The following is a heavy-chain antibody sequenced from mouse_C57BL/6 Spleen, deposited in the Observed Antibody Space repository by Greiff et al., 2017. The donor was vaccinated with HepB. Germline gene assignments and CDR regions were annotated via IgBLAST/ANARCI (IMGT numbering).Heavy chain of an antibody. CDR1: GYTFTSYW. Sequence: QVQLQQPGAELVKPGASVKLSCKASGYTFTSYWMHWVKQRPGQGLEWIGEIDPSDSYTNYNQKFKGKSTLTVDKSSSTAYMQLSSLTSEDSAVYYCARKGNYDGNFDYWGQGTTLTVSS. CDR3: ARKGNYDGNFDY. J-gene: IGHJ2*01. CDR2: IDPSDSYT. D-gene: IGHD2-4*01. V-gene: IGHV1-69*01.